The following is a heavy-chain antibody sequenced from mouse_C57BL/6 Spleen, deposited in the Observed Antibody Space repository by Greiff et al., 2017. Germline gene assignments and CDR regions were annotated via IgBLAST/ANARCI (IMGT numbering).Heavy chain of an antibody. CDR3: VRYDYDWYFDV. D-gene: IGHD2-4*01. CDR2: IRSKSNNYAT. CDR1: GFSFNTYA. Sequence: DVQLQESGGGLVQPKGSLKLSCAASGFSFNTYAMNWVRQAPGKGLEWVARIRSKSNNYATYYADSVKDRFTLSRDDSESMLYLQMNNLKTEDTAMYYCVRYDYDWYFDVWGTGTTVTVSS. J-gene: IGHJ1*03. V-gene: IGHV10-1*01.